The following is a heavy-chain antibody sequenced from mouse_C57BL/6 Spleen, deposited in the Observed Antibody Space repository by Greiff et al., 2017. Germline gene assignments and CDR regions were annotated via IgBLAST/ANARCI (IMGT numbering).Heavy chain of an antibody. CDR2: ISDGGSYT. Sequence: EVKLMESGGGLVKPGGSLKLSCAASGFTFSSYAMSWVRQTPEKRLEWVATISDGGSYTYYPDNVKGRFTISRDNAKNNLYLQMSHLKSEDTALYYCARDRNWDDAYWGQGTLVTVSA. V-gene: IGHV5-4*01. CDR3: ARDRNWDDAY. CDR1: GFTFSSYA. J-gene: IGHJ3*01. D-gene: IGHD4-1*01.